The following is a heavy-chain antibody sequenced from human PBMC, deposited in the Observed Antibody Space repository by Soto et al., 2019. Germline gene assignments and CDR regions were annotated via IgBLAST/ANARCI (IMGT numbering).Heavy chain of an antibody. J-gene: IGHJ6*02. CDR2: IIPVLGTA. V-gene: IGHV1-69*11. Sequence: QVQLVQSGAEVKKPGSSVKVSCKASGGSLSNYGISWVRQAPGQGLERMGGIIPVLGTANYAQKFQGRVTITADESTNIVYMDVTSLRSEDTAVYYCARGDATKIVVTTYYAMDVWGQGTTVTVSS. D-gene: IGHD4-17*01. CDR3: ARGDATKIVVTTYYAMDV. CDR1: GGSLSNYG.